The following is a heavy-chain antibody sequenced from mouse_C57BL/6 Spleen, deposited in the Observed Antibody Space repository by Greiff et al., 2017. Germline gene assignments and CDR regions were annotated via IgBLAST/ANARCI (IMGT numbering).Heavy chain of an antibody. V-gene: IGHV5-9*01. Sequence: EVKLVESGGGLVKPGGSLKLSCAASGFTFSSYTMSWVRQTPEKRLEWVATISGGGGNTYYPDSVKGRFTISRDNAKNTLYLQMSSLRSEDTALYYCARHYYGSSYPMDYWGQGTSVTVSS. CDR2: ISGGGGNT. CDR1: GFTFSSYT. CDR3: ARHYYGSSYPMDY. J-gene: IGHJ4*01. D-gene: IGHD1-1*01.